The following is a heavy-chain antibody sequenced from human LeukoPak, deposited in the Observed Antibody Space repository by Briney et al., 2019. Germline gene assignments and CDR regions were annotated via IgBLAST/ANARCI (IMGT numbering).Heavy chain of an antibody. CDR3: ARGGGLDV. CDR2: INHNGNVN. D-gene: IGHD3-16*01. CDR1: GFTFSSYW. V-gene: IGHV3-7*03. J-gene: IGHJ6*02. Sequence: GGSLRLSCAASGFTFSSYWMNWARQAPGKGLEWVASINHNGNVNYYVDSVKGRFTISRDNAKNSLYLQRSNLRAEDTAVYFCARGGGLDVWGQGAKVTVSS.